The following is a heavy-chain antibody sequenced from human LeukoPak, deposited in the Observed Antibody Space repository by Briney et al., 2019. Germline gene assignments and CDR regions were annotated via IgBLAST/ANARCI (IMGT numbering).Heavy chain of an antibody. V-gene: IGHV1-18*01. CDR1: GYTFGTSS. CDR3: TRVRNSNNWWGAFDI. Sequence: ASVNVSCKAFGYTFGTSSISWVRQAPGQRLEWMGWISPNNGNTHYAQGVQGRVTMTTDTSRSTAYMELRSLRSDDTAVYYCTRVRNSNNWWGAFDIWGQGTMVTVSS. CDR2: ISPNNGNT. D-gene: IGHD1-1*01. J-gene: IGHJ3*02.